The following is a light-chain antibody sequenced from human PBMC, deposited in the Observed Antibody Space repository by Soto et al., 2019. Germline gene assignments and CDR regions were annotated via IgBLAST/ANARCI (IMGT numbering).Light chain of an antibody. CDR2: DAS. J-gene: IGKJ4*01. Sequence: PVERATLSYRASQSVSSYFAWYQQKPGQAPRLLIYDASTRAAGIPARFSGSGSGTDFTLTISSLEPEDFAVYYCQQRSDWPLTFGGGTKVDIK. CDR3: QQRSDWPLT. CDR1: QSVSSY. V-gene: IGKV3-11*01.